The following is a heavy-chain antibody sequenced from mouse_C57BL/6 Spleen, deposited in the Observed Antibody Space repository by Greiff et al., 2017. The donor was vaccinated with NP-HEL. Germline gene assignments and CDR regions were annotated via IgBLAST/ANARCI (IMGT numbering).Heavy chain of an antibody. V-gene: IGHV1-42*01. CDR1: GYSFTGYY. D-gene: IGHD4-1*01. CDR2: INPSTGGT. CDR3: ATGVFAY. J-gene: IGHJ3*01. Sequence: EVQLQQSGPELVKPGASVKISCKASGYSFTGYYMNWVKQSPEKSLEWIGEINPSTGGTTYNQKFKAKATLTVDKSSSTAYMQLKSLTSEDSAVYYCATGVFAYWGQGTLVTVSA.